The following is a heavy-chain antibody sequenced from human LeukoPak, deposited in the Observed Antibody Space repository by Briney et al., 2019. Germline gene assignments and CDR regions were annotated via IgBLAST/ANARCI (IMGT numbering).Heavy chain of an antibody. CDR1: GFTFSSYA. CDR3: AKWGEYYYDSSGYSDY. CDR2: ISGSGGST. J-gene: IGHJ4*02. D-gene: IGHD3-22*01. Sequence: GGSLRLSCAASGFTFSSYAMSWVRRAPGKGLEWVSAISGSGGSTYYADSVKGRFTISRDNSKNTLYLQMNSLRAEDTAVYYCAKWGEYYYDSSGYSDYWGQGTLVTVSS. V-gene: IGHV3-23*01.